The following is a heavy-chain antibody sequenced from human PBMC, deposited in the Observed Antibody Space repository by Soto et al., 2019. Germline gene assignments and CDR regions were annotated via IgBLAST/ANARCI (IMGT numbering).Heavy chain of an antibody. V-gene: IGHV4-4*07. CDR3: VRDGTKTLRDWFDP. CDR1: GASISGSY. D-gene: IGHD1-1*01. Sequence: PSETLSLTCTVSGASISGSYWSWIRKSAGKGREWIGRIYATGATDYNPSLRSRVMMSVDTSKKQFSLKLRSVTAADTAVYYCVRDGTKTLRDWFDPWGQGISVTFSS. J-gene: IGHJ5*02. CDR2: IYATGAT.